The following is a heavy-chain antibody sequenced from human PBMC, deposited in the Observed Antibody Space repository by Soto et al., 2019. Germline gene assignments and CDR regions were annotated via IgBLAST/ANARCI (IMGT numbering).Heavy chain of an antibody. D-gene: IGHD6-19*01. Sequence: QLQLQESGPGLVKPSETLSLTCTVSGGSISSSSYYWGWIRQPPGKGLEWIGSIYYSGSTYYNPSLKSRVTISVDTSKNQFSLKLSSVTAADTAVYYCVRLVAGMGTYYFDYWGQGTLVTVSS. CDR1: GGSISSSSYY. J-gene: IGHJ4*02. V-gene: IGHV4-39*01. CDR2: IYYSGST. CDR3: VRLVAGMGTYYFDY.